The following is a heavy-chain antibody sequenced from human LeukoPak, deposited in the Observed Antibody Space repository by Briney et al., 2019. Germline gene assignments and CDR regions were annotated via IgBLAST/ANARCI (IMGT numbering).Heavy chain of an antibody. D-gene: IGHD5-18*01. Sequence: PGRSLRLSCAASGFTFSSYGMHWVRQAPGKGLEWVAVISYDGSNKYYADSVKGRFTISRDNSKNTLYLQMNSLRAEDTAVYYCAREQDSYLGYWGQGTLVTVSS. V-gene: IGHV3-30*03. J-gene: IGHJ4*02. CDR3: AREQDSYLGY. CDR2: ISYDGSNK. CDR1: GFTFSSYG.